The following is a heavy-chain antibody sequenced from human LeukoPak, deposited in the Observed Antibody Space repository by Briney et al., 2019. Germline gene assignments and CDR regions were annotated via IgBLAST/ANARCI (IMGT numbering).Heavy chain of an antibody. V-gene: IGHV3-53*01. D-gene: IGHD3-3*01. CDR3: ARGTVWSLGSCGLDV. J-gene: IGHJ6*02. CDR1: GFTVSSKY. Sequence: HPGGSLRLSCVASGFTVSSKYMSWVRQAPGKELEWVSVIYSGGSTYYGESVKGRFTISRDNSKNTVYLQMNALRAEDSAVYYCARGTVWSLGSCGLDVWGQGTTVTVSS. CDR2: IYSGGST.